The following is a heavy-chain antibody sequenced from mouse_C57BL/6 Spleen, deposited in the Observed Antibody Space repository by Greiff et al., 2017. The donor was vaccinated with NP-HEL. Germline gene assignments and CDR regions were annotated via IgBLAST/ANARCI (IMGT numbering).Heavy chain of an antibody. CDR3: ARDYGSSYDYAMDY. CDR2: INPNYGTT. Sequence: VQLQQSGPELVKPGASVKISCKASGYSFTDYNMNWVKQSHGQSLEWIGVINPNYGTTSYNQKFKGKATLTVDQSSSTAYMQLNSLTSEDSAVYYCARDYGSSYDYAMDYWGQGTSVTVSS. V-gene: IGHV1-39*01. D-gene: IGHD1-1*01. J-gene: IGHJ4*01. CDR1: GYSFTDYN.